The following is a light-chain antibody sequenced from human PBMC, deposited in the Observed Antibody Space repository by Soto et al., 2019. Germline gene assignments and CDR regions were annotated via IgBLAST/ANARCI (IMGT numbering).Light chain of an antibody. J-gene: IGKJ4*01. CDR1: QSIASD. V-gene: IGKV3-11*01. CDR2: DSS. Sequence: EIVLTQSPDTLSLSPGERATLSCRASQSIASDLAWYQQKPGQAPRLLMYDSSNRAAAIPARFSGSGSGTDFTLTISSLEPEDFALYYCQQRASWPLTFGGGTKVEIK. CDR3: QQRASWPLT.